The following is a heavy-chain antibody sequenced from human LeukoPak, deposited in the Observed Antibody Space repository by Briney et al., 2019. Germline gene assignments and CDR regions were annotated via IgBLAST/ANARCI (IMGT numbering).Heavy chain of an antibody. D-gene: IGHD4-17*01. CDR1: GYTFTKDH. CDR2: MNSKTGDR. V-gene: IGHV1-8*01. Sequence: AALTVSFKCSGYTFTKDHMNGVRQPPGQGLEGMGWMNSKTGDRGYAQRLQGRVSITIDSYISTAYMELGSLRSQDKAVHFCARATSLTASGYHYWGQGPLVTVSS. CDR3: ARATSLTASGYHY. J-gene: IGHJ4*02.